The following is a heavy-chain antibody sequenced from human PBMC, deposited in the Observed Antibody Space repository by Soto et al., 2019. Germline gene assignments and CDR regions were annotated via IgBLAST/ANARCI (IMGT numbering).Heavy chain of an antibody. D-gene: IGHD4-17*01. CDR1: GDSVSSNSAA. V-gene: IGHV6-1*01. CDR3: ARVTTTVTTNWFAP. J-gene: IGHJ5*02. Sequence: SQTLSLTCAISGDSVSSNSAAWNLIRQSPSRGLEWLGRTYYRSKWYNDYAVSVKSRITINPDASKNQFSLHLNSVTPEDTAVYYCARVTTTVTTNWFAPWGQGTLVTVSS. CDR2: TYYRSKWYN.